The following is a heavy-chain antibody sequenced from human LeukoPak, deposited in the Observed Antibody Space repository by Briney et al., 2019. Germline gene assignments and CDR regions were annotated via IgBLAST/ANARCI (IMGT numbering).Heavy chain of an antibody. CDR2: FHTSGST. CDR3: ARDQYYYDSSGYYRFDY. Sequence: SETLSLTCTVSGGSISSGSYYWSWIRQPAGKGLEWIGRFHTSGSTNYNPSLKSRVTMSVDTSKNQFSLKLSSVTAADTAVYYCARDQYYYDSSGYYRFDYWGQGTLVTVSS. D-gene: IGHD3-22*01. V-gene: IGHV4-61*02. CDR1: GGSISSGSYY. J-gene: IGHJ4*02.